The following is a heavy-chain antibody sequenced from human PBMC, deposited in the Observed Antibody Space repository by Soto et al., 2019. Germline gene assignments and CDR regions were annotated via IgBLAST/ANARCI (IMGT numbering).Heavy chain of an antibody. J-gene: IGHJ4*02. CDR3: ASSIN. V-gene: IGHV3-33*08. Sequence: VQLVESGGGLVQPGGSLRLSCAASGFTFSSYSMNWVRQAPGKGLDWVAVIWYDGSNKDYADSVKGRFTISRDNSKNTLYLQMNNLRADDTAVYYCASSINWGQGTLVTVSS. CDR1: GFTFSSYS. CDR2: IWYDGSNK.